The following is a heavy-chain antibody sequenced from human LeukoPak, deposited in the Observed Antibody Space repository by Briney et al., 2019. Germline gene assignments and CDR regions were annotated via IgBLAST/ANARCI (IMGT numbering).Heavy chain of an antibody. CDR1: GGSISSYY. CDR2: IYYSGST. D-gene: IGHD6-6*01. J-gene: IGHJ6*03. CDR3: ARDGPIAGRSVSLHNDYYYMDV. V-gene: IGHV4-59*01. Sequence: SETLSLTCTVFGGSISSYYWSWIRQPPGKGLEWIGDIYYSGSTNYNPSLKSRVTILVDTSKNQFSLKLSSVTAADTAVYYCARDGPIAGRSVSLHNDYYYMDVWGNGTTVTVSS.